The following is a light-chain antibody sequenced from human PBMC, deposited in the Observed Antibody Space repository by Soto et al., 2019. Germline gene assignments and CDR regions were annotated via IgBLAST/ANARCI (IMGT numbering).Light chain of an antibody. CDR3: QQFNNYPH. J-gene: IGKJ4*01. CDR2: DAA. V-gene: IGKV1D-13*01. Sequence: IHLTQSPTSLSASLRDRVTITWRASQGISSALAWYQQKPGKAPKLLIYDAASVESGGLSGCSGSGSGTDFTLTISSLQPEDFATYYCQQFNNYPHFGGGTKVDIK. CDR1: QGISSA.